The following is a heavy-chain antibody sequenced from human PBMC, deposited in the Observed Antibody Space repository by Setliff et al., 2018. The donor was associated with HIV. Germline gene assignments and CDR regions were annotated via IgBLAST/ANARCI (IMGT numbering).Heavy chain of an antibody. D-gene: IGHD2-2*01. CDR1: GFTFSSYA. V-gene: IGHV3-23*01. Sequence: GGSLRLSCAASGFTFSSYAMSWVRQAPGKGLEWVSAISGSGGSTYYADSVEGRFTISRDNSKNTLYLQMNGLRAEDTAVYYCAKGRIVVVPAVTYFDYWGQGTLVTVS. CDR2: ISGSGGST. J-gene: IGHJ4*02. CDR3: AKGRIVVVPAVTYFDY.